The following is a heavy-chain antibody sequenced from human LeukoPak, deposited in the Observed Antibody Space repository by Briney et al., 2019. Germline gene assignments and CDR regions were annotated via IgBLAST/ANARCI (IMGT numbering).Heavy chain of an antibody. D-gene: IGHD2-8*02. CDR3: AKGKFWYYFDY. J-gene: IGHJ4*02. Sequence: PGGSLRLSCAASGFTFDDYAMHWVRQALGKGLEWVSGISWNSGSIGYADSVKGRFTISRDNAKNSLYLQMNSLRAEDTALYYCAKGKFWYYFDYWGQGTLVTVSS. V-gene: IGHV3-9*01. CDR2: ISWNSGSI. CDR1: GFTFDDYA.